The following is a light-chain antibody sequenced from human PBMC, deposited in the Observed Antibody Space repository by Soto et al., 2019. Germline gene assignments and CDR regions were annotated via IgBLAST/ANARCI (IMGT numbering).Light chain of an antibody. J-gene: IGLJ2*01. CDR1: SSDVGDYDY. CDR3: SSYRSSNTLL. Sequence: QSALTQPASVSGSSGQSITISCTGTSSDVGDYDYVSWYQQYAGKAPKLMIYEVSNRPSGVSNRFSGSKSGNTASLTISGLQAEDEADYYCSSYRSSNTLLFGGGTKVTVL. V-gene: IGLV2-14*01. CDR2: EVS.